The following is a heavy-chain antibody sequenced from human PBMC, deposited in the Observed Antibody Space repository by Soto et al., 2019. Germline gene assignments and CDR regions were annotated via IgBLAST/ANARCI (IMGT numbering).Heavy chain of an antibody. V-gene: IGHV4-30-4*01. CDR3: ARGLGYCSSTSCYTRSPLSDNWFDP. Sequence: QVQLQESGPGLVKPSQTLSLTCTVSGGSISSGDYYWSWIRQPPGKGLEWIGYIYYSGSTYYNPSLKSRVTISADTSKNQFSLKLSSVTAADTAVYYCARGLGYCSSTSCYTRSPLSDNWFDPWGQGTLVTVSS. CDR2: IYYSGST. CDR1: GGSISSGDYY. D-gene: IGHD2-2*02. J-gene: IGHJ5*02.